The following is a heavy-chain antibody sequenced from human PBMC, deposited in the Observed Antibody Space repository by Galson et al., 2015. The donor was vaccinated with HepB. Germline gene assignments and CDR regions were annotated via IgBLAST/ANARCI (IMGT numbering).Heavy chain of an antibody. CDR2: IKQDGSEK. D-gene: IGHD2-15*01. J-gene: IGHJ6*02. Sequence: SLRLSCAASGFTFSSYWMNWVRQAPGKGLEWVANIKQDGSEKYYVDSVKGRFTISRDNAKNSLYLQMNSLRAEDTAVYYCARGPTPYYYYYGMDVWGQGTTVTVSS. CDR3: ARGPTPYYYYYGMDV. V-gene: IGHV3-7*04. CDR1: GFTFSSYW.